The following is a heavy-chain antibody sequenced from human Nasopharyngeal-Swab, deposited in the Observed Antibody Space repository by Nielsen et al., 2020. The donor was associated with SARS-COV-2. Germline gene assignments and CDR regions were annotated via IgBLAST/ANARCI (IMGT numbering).Heavy chain of an antibody. V-gene: IGHV3-21*01. Sequence: GGSLRLSCAASGFTFSDYYMNWVRQAPGKGLEWVSSISSSSSYIYYADSVKGRFTISRDNAKNSLYLQMNSLRAEDTAVYYCASDGGKGLDYYYYYGMDVWGQGTTVTVSS. CDR3: ASDGGKGLDYYYYYGMDV. CDR1: GFTFSDYY. D-gene: IGHD3-16*01. CDR2: ISSSSSYI. J-gene: IGHJ6*02.